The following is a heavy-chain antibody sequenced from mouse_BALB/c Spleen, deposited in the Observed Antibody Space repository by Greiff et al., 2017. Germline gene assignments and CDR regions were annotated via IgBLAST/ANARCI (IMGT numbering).Heavy chain of an antibody. J-gene: IGHJ1*01. CDR3: AREGNYWYFDV. D-gene: IGHD2-1*01. CDR2: INPYNDGT. CDR1: GYTFTSYV. V-gene: IGHV1-14*01. Sequence: VHVKQSGPELVKPGASVKMSCKASGYTFTSYVMHWVKQKPGQGLEWIGYINPYNDGTKYNEKFKGKATLTSDKSSSTAYMELSSLTSEDSAVYYCAREGNYWYFDVWGAGTTVTVSS.